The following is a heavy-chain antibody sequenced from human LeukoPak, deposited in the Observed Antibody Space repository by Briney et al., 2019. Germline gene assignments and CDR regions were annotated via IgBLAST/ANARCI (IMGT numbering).Heavy chain of an antibody. J-gene: IGHJ5*02. CDR2: IYYSGST. CDR1: GGSISSGGYY. V-gene: IGHV4-31*03. CDR3: AREPRAYCGGDCPNWFDP. Sequence: SETLSLTCTVSGGSISSGGYYWSWIRQHPGKGLEWIGYIYYSGSTYYNPSLKSRVTISVDTSKNQFSLKLSSVTAADTAVYYCAREPRAYCGGDCPNWFDPWGQGTLVTVSS. D-gene: IGHD2-21*02.